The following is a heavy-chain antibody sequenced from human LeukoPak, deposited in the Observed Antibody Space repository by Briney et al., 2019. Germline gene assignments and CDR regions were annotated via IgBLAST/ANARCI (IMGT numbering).Heavy chain of an antibody. CDR1: GFTFSSYS. Sequence: PGGSLRLSCAASGFTFSSYSMNWVRQAPGKGLEWVSSISSSSRYIYYADSVKGRFTISRDNAKNSLYLQMNSLRAEDTTVYYCARDFNWLIDYWGQGTLVTVSS. CDR3: ARDFNWLIDY. D-gene: IGHD3-9*01. V-gene: IGHV3-21*03. J-gene: IGHJ4*02. CDR2: ISSSSRYI.